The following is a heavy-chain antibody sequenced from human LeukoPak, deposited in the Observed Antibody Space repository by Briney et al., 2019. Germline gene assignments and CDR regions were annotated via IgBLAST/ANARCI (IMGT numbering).Heavy chain of an antibody. CDR2: ISNDGSNT. CDR1: GFTFSSYW. J-gene: IGHJ6*02. Sequence: GSLRLSCAASGFTFSSYWMHWVRQAPGKGLVWVSRISNDGSNTTYADSVKGRFTISRDNAKNTLYLQMSSLRAEDTAVYYCARATAGIYGLDVWGQGTTVTVSS. V-gene: IGHV3-74*01. CDR3: ARATAGIYGLDV. D-gene: IGHD3-10*01.